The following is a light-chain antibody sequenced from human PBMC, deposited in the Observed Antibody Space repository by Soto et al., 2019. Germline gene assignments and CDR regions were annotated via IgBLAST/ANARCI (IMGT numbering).Light chain of an antibody. CDR3: QQYGNSPQT. CDR1: QSISSN. J-gene: IGKJ1*01. CDR2: GAS. V-gene: IGKV3-15*01. Sequence: EVVLTQSPCTLSLSPGERAILSCRASQSISSNLAWYQQKPGQAPRLLIYGASTRATGIPARFSGSGSGTEFTLTISSLQPEDFAVYYCQQYGNSPQTLGQGTKVDI.